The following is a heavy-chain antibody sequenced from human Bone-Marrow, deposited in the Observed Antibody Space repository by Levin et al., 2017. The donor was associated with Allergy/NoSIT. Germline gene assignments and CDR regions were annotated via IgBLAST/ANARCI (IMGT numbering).Heavy chain of an antibody. D-gene: IGHD7-27*01. CDR2: INGDGGHT. CDR1: GFTFSNSW. J-gene: IGHJ1*01. CDR3: TRENSNWLS. V-gene: IGHV3-74*01. Sequence: PGGSLRLSCAVSGFTFSNSWMNWVRQVPGKGLEWVSRINGDGGHTRYADSVRGRFTISRDNTKSTLFLQMHSLRAEDTALYHCTRENSNWLSWGQGSLVTVSS.